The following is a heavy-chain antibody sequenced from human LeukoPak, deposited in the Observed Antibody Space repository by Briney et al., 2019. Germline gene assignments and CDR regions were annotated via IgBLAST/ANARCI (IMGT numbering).Heavy chain of an antibody. CDR1: GFTFSSYS. D-gene: IGHD3-22*01. CDR3: ARGQDYYDSSGYYGY. CDR2: ISSSSSYI. Sequence: GGSLRLSCAASGFTFSSYSMNWVRQAPGKGLEWVSSISSSSSYIYCADSVKGRFTISRDNAKNSLYLQMNSLRAEDTAVYYCARGQDYYDSSGYYGYWGQGTLVTVSS. J-gene: IGHJ4*02. V-gene: IGHV3-21*04.